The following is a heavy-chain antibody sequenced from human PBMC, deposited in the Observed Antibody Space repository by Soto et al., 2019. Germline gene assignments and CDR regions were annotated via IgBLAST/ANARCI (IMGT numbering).Heavy chain of an antibody. J-gene: IGHJ2*01. Sequence: EVQVLESGGGLVQPGGSLRLSCAGSGFTFINYAMNWVSQAPGKGLEWVSSISGGGDAAFFPDSVRGRFTISRDNSKNTATLQMNSLGVDDTAVYYCARKILGSTTRPNYWYFDLWGRGTLVTVSS. CDR1: GFTFINYA. D-gene: IGHD7-27*01. V-gene: IGHV3-23*01. CDR3: ARKILGSTTRPNYWYFDL. CDR2: ISGGGDAA.